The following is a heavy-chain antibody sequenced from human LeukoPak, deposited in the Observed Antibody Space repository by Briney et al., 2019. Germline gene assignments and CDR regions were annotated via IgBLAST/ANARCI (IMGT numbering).Heavy chain of an antibody. CDR3: ARDALGELSSFDY. D-gene: IGHD3-16*02. CDR1: GFTFSSYS. V-gene: IGHV3-21*01. Sequence: PGGSLRLSCAASGFTFSSYSMNGVRQAPGKGLEGVSSISSSSSYIYYADSVKGRFTISRDNAKNSVYLEMNSLRAEDTAVYYCARDALGELSSFDYWGQGTLVTVSS. J-gene: IGHJ4*02. CDR2: ISSSSSYI.